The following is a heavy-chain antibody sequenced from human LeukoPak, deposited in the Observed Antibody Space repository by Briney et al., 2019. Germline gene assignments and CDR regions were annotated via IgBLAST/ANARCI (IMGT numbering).Heavy chain of an antibody. J-gene: IGHJ6*02. Sequence: GSLRLSCAASGFTFSSYWMSWIRQPPGKGLEWIGYIYYSGSTNYNPSLKSRVTISVDTSKNQFSLKLSSVTAADTAVYYCAVGGLYSSYYYGMDVWGQGTTVTVSS. CDR2: IYYSGST. CDR3: AVGGLYSSYYYGMDV. D-gene: IGHD3-16*01. CDR1: GFTFSSYW. V-gene: IGHV4-59*01.